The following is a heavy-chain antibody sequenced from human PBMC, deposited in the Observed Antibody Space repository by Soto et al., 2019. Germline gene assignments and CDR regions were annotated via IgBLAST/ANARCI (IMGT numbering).Heavy chain of an antibody. CDR3: ARSTYSSGWTREWWFDP. CDR2: IYYSGST. D-gene: IGHD6-19*01. J-gene: IGHJ5*02. V-gene: IGHV4-59*01. Sequence: IRQPPGKGLEWIGYIYYSGSTNYNPSLKSRVTISVDTSKNQFSLKLSSVTAADTAVYYCARSTYSSGWTREWWFDPWGQGTLVTV.